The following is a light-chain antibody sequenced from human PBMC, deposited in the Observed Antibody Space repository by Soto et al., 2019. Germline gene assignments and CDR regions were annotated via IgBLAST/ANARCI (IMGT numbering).Light chain of an antibody. CDR1: QSVLYSSNNKNY. CDR3: QQYYSTPFP. CDR2: WAS. J-gene: IGKJ4*01. V-gene: IGKV4-1*01. Sequence: DIVMTQSPDSLAVSLGERATINCKSSQSVLYSSNNKNYLAWYQQKPGPPPKLLIYWASTRESGVPDRFSGSGSGTDFTLTISSLQAEDVAVYYCQQYYSTPFPFGGGTQVEIK.